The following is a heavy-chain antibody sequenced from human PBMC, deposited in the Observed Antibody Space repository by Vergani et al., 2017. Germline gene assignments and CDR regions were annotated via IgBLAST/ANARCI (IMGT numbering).Heavy chain of an antibody. D-gene: IGHD5-12*01. V-gene: IGHV3-13*01. CDR1: GFTFSSYD. Sequence: EVQLVESGGGLVQPGGSLRLSCAASGFTFSSYDMHWVRQPTGKGLEWVSALGTAGDTYYPDSVKGRFTISRDNAKNSLYLQLNSLRAEDTAVYYFATPRKSGYLRAGAFDIWGQGTMVTVSS. CDR2: LGTAGDT. CDR3: ATPRKSGYLRAGAFDI. J-gene: IGHJ3*02.